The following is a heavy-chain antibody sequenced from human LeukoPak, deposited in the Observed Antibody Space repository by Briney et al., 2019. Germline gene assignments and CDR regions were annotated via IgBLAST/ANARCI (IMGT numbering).Heavy chain of an antibody. Sequence: SGRSLRLSCAASGFTFSSYAMHWVRQAPGKGLEWVAVISYDGSNKYYADSVKGRFTISRDNSKNTLYLQMNSLRAEDTAVYYCARGGYSSGRSQGGLDYWGQGTLVTVSS. CDR2: ISYDGSNK. V-gene: IGHV3-30-3*01. J-gene: IGHJ4*02. D-gene: IGHD6-19*01. CDR1: GFTFSSYA. CDR3: ARGGYSSGRSQGGLDY.